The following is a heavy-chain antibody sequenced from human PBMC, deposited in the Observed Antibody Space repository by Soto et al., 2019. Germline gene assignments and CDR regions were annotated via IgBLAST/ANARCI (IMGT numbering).Heavy chain of an antibody. CDR1: GGTFSSYA. CDR2: IIPIFGTA. D-gene: IGHD2-2*02. V-gene: IGHV1-69*13. Sequence: SVKVSCKASGGTFSSYAISWVRQTPGQGLEWMGGIIPIFGTANYAQKFQGRVTITADESTSTAYMELSSLRSEDTAVYYCAVVGGCSSTSCYNSIWFDPWGQGTLVTVSS. CDR3: AVVGGCSSTSCYNSIWFDP. J-gene: IGHJ5*02.